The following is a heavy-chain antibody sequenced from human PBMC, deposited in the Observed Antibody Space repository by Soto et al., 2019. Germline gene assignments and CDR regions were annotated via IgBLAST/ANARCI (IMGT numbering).Heavy chain of an antibody. J-gene: IGHJ6*02. CDR1: GGSISSGDYY. D-gene: IGHD2-2*01. V-gene: IGHV4-30-4*01. CDR2: IYYSGST. Sequence: QVQLQESGTGLVKPSQTLSLTCTVSGGSISSGDYYWSWIRQPPGRGLEWIGYIYYSGSTYYNPSLKSRVTISVDTSKNQFSLKLSSVTTADTAVYYCARLPILHFNYGMDVWGQGTTVTVSS. CDR3: ARLPILHFNYGMDV.